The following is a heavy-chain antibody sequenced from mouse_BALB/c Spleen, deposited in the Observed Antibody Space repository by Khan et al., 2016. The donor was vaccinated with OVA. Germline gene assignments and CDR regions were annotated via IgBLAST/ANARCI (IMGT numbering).Heavy chain of an antibody. CDR3: ASECSSWFPY. D-gene: IGHD1-1*01. CDR2: ISPGSGNT. Sequence: QIQLVQSGTELARPGASVKLSCKASGYIFIDYNINWVKQRTGQGLEWIGEISPGSGNTYYNEKFKGKATLTADKSSSTAYMQLSSLTSEDSAVYCCASECSSWFPYWGQGTLVTVSA. J-gene: IGHJ3*01. V-gene: IGHV1-77*01. CDR1: GYIFIDYN.